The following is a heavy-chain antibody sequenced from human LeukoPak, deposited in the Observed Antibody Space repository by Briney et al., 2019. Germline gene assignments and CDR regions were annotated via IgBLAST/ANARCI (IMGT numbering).Heavy chain of an antibody. CDR2: INPNSDGT. Sequence: SVKVSCKASRYTFTGYYMHWVRQAPGQGGDGMGWINPNSDGTNYAQKFQGRVTMTRDTSISTAYMELSRLRSADTAVYYCATPPRTYYYGMDVWGPGNTVTVSS. J-gene: IGHJ6*02. CDR3: ATPPRTYYYGMDV. CDR1: RYTFTGYY. V-gene: IGHV1-2*02.